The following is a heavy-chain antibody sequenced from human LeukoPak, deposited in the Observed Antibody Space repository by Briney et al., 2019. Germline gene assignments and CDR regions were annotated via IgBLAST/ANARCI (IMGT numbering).Heavy chain of an antibody. Sequence: GGSLRLSSAASGFALSSYSMNWVSQVQGKGLEWVSFISGDGDSTYYADSVKGRFSISRDNSKNTVYLQINSLRGEDTAVYYCAKDFGSGYYFDYWGQGTLVTVSS. V-gene: IGHV3-23*01. CDR3: AKDFGSGYYFDY. D-gene: IGHD3-22*01. CDR2: ISGDGDST. J-gene: IGHJ4*02. CDR1: GFALSSYS.